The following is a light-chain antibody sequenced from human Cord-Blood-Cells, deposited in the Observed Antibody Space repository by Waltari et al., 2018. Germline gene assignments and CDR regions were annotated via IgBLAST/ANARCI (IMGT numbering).Light chain of an antibody. J-gene: IGKJ4*01. CDR1: QSVSSSY. V-gene: IGKV3-20*01. CDR3: QQYGSSPLT. CDR2: GAS. Sequence: DIVLTQSPGTLSLSPGERATLSCRASQSVSSSYLAWYQQKPGQAPRLLIYGASSRATGIPDRFSGSGSGTDFTLTISRLEPEDFAVYYCQQYGSSPLTFGGGPKVEIK.